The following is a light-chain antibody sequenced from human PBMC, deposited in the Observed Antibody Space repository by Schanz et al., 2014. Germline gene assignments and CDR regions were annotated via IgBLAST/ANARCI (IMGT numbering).Light chain of an antibody. CDR2: GTS. V-gene: IGKV3D-20*02. Sequence: EIVMTQSPATLSVSPGERATLSCRASQSVSSNLAWYQQRPGQAPRLLIYGTSIRATGIPDRFSGSGSGTDFTLTISRLEPEDFAVYYCQQRRNRPLTFGGGTKVEIK. CDR1: QSVSSN. CDR3: QQRRNRPLT. J-gene: IGKJ4*01.